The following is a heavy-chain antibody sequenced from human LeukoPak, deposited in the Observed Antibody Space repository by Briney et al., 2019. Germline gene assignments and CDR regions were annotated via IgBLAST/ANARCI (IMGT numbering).Heavy chain of an antibody. J-gene: IGHJ3*02. D-gene: IGHD2-2*02. V-gene: IGHV3-7*01. CDR1: GFTFSSYW. CDR2: IKQDGSEK. CDR3: ARERGGFCSGTSCYKAFDI. Sequence: PGGSLRLSCAASGFTFSSYWMTWVRQAPGKGLEWVANIKQDGSEKYYVDSVKGRFTISGDSANNSLYLQLNSLRAEDTAVYYCARERGGFCSGTSCYKAFDIWGQGTMVTVSS.